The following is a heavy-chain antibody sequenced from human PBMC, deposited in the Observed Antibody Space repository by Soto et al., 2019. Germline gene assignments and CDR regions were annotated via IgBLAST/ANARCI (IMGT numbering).Heavy chain of an antibody. V-gene: IGHV4-39*01. J-gene: IGHJ4*02. CDR3: ASFSGATYGDYRGGINY. CDR2: VHYSGST. D-gene: IGHD4-17*01. Sequence: KPSETLSLTCTVSGGSISGSSYYWGWIRQPPGKGLECIGSVHYSGSTDYNPSLKSRVTISVDTSKNQFSLKLTSVTAADTAVYFCASFSGATYGDYRGGINYWGQGTLVTVSS. CDR1: GGSISGSSYY.